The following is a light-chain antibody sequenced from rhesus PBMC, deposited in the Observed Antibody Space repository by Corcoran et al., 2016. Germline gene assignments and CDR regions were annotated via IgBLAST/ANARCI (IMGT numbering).Light chain of an antibody. Sequence: DIQMTQSPSSLSASVGDRVTITCRASQGIHNWLAWYQQKSGKAPKLLIYRASNLEAGVPSRFSGRGSGTDFSLTITNLQPEDVATYFCQQHDLSPLTFGGGTKLEIK. CDR3: QQHDLSPLT. J-gene: IGKJ4*01. CDR2: RAS. V-gene: IGKV1-69*01. CDR1: QGIHNW.